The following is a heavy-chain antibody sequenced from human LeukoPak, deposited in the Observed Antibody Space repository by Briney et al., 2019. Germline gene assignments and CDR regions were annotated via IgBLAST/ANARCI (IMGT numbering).Heavy chain of an antibody. CDR1: GGSISSGNYY. D-gene: IGHD3-10*01. CDR3: ATTPRGYYGSESYPHYFDY. CDR2: IYYSGST. J-gene: IGHJ4*02. Sequence: SETLSLTCTVSGGSISSGNYYWGWVRQPPGKGLEWIGSIYYSGSTYYNPSLKSRVTISVDTSKNQFSLKLSSVTAADTAVHYCATTPRGYYGSESYPHYFDYWGQGTLVTVSS. V-gene: IGHV4-39*01.